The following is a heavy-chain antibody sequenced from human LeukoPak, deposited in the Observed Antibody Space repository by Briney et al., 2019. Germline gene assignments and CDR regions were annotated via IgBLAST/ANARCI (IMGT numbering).Heavy chain of an antibody. CDR2: ISESGVST. J-gene: IGHJ4*02. CDR3: AKGIRRYPEPSSWSCFDY. Sequence: RAGGSLRLPCAASGFTFSSYAMSWVRQAPGKELEWVSAISESGVSTYYADSVRGRFTVSRDNSDNTLYLQMNSLRAEDTAVYYCAKGIRRYPEPSSWSCFDYWGQGTLVTVSS. V-gene: IGHV3-23*01. D-gene: IGHD6-13*01. CDR1: GFTFSSYA.